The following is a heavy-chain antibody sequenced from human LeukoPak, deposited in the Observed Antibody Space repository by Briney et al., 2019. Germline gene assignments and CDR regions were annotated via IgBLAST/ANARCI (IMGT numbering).Heavy chain of an antibody. D-gene: IGHD5-24*01. Sequence: ASVKVSCKAFGYTFTSNYMHWVRQAPGQGPEWMGVISPSGGSTTYAQEFQGRVTLTRDMSTSTDYLELSSLRSEDTAVYYCARDNSVRDEAWWFNPWGQGTLVTISS. CDR2: ISPSGGST. V-gene: IGHV1-46*01. CDR3: ARDNSVRDEAWWFNP. CDR1: GYTFTSNY. J-gene: IGHJ5*02.